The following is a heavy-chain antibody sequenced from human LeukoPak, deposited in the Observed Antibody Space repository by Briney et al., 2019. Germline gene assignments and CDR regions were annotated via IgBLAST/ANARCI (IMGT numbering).Heavy chain of an antibody. D-gene: IGHD3-16*02. CDR1: GFTFSSYA. V-gene: IGHV3-23*01. CDR3: AKGRGYIFDY. Sequence: GGSLRLSCAASGFTFSSYAMGWVRQAPGKGLEWVSAITASGGNTYYADSVKGRFTISRDNSKNTLYLQMNSLRAEDTAVYYCAKGRGYIFDYWGQGTLVTVSS. CDR2: ITASGGNT. J-gene: IGHJ4*02.